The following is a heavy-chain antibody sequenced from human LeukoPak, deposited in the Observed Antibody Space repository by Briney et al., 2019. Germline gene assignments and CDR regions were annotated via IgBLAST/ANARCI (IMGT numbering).Heavy chain of an antibody. J-gene: IGHJ4*02. Sequence: ASVKVSCKASGYSFTGYYIQWGRQAPGQGLEWLGRINPNSGDTNYAQKSQGRVTMTRDTSVSTVYMELTRLRSDDTAVYYCARVTNSGWYTDFWGQGTLVTVSS. CDR2: INPNSGDT. D-gene: IGHD6-19*01. V-gene: IGHV1-2*06. CDR1: GYSFTGYY. CDR3: ARVTNSGWYTDF.